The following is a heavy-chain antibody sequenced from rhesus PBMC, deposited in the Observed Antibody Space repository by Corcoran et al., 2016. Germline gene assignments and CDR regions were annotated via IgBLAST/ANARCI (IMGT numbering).Heavy chain of an antibody. Sequence: QVQLQESGPGLVKPSETLSLTCAVSGYSISSGYGWGWIRQPPGKGLEWIGQIYGGSGSTYSNPSLKSRVTVSKDTSKNQFSLKLSSVTAADTAVYYCARAVAAGLDYWGQGVLVTVSS. CDR2: IYGGSGST. D-gene: IGHD6-13*01. V-gene: IGHV4-127*01. CDR1: GYSISSGYG. J-gene: IGHJ4*01. CDR3: ARAVAAGLDY.